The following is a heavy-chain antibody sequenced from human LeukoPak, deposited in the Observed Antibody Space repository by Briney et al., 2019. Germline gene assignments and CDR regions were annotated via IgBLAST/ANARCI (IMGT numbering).Heavy chain of an antibody. V-gene: IGHV3-23*01. J-gene: IGHJ3*01. CDR2: ITAGGGT. CDR3: TKDPNGDYIGAFDF. D-gene: IGHD4-17*01. Sequence: GGSLRLSCAASNFAFSTYAMTWVRQAPGKGLEWVSSITAGGGTFYADSVKGRLTTSRDNSKNTLYLQMNNLRAEDTAVYYCTKDPNGDYIGAFDFWGQGTMVTVSS. CDR1: NFAFSTYA.